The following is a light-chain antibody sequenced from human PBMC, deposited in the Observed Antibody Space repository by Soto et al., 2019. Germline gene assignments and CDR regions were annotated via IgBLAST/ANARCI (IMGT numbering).Light chain of an antibody. Sequence: QSALTQPRSVSGSPGQSATISCTGTRSDVGGYDYVSWYQQLPGKAPKLVIFDVSNRPSGVPDRFSGSKSGNTASLTISGLQAEDEADYYCCSYAATSLYVFGRGTKVTVL. CDR1: RSDVGGYDY. J-gene: IGLJ1*01. CDR3: CSYAATSLYV. CDR2: DVS. V-gene: IGLV2-11*01.